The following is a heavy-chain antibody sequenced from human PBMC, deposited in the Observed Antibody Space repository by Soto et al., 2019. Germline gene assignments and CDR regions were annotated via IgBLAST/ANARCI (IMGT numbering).Heavy chain of an antibody. CDR2: INHSGST. Sequence: PSETLSLTCAVYGGSFSGYYWSWIRQPPGKGLEWIGEINHSGSTNYNPSLKSRVTISVDTSKNQFSLKLSSVTAADTAVYYCARDQRGCSSTSCYSSYYYYYGMDVWGQGTTVTVSS. CDR1: GGSFSGYY. D-gene: IGHD2-2*01. V-gene: IGHV4-34*01. J-gene: IGHJ6*02. CDR3: ARDQRGCSSTSCYSSYYYYYGMDV.